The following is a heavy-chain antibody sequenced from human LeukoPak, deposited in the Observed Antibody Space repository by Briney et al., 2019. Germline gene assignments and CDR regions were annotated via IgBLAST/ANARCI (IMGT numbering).Heavy chain of an antibody. D-gene: IGHD4/OR15-4a*01. CDR1: GYSISSGYY. Sequence: PSETLSLTCAVPGYSISSGYYWGWIRQPPGKGVEWIGSIYYSGSTNYNPSLKSRVTISVETSKNQFSLKLSSVTAADTAVYYCARYANSPYYYYAMDVWGQGTTVTVSS. V-gene: IGHV4-38-2*01. CDR3: ARYANSPYYYYAMDV. CDR2: IYYSGST. J-gene: IGHJ6*02.